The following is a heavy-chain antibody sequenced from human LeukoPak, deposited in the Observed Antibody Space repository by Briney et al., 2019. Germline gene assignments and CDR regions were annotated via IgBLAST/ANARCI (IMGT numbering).Heavy chain of an antibody. D-gene: IGHD4-17*01. CDR3: ARLVTEYGDYATYYYYYMDV. CDR2: IYYSGST. CDR1: GGSINSYY. J-gene: IGHJ6*03. V-gene: IGHV4-59*08. Sequence: PSETLSLTCTVSGGSINSYYWSWIRQPPGKGLEWIGYIYYSGSTNYNPSLKSRVTISVDTSKNQFSLKLSSVTAADTAVYYCARLVTEYGDYATYYYYYMDVWGKGTTVTISS.